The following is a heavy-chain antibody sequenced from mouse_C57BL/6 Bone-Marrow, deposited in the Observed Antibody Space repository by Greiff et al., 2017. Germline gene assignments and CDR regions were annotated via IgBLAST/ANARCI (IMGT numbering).Heavy chain of an antibody. V-gene: IGHV1-50*01. CDR2: IDPSDSYT. CDR1: GYTFTSYW. Sequence: QVQLQQPGAELVKPGASVKLSCKASGYTFTSYWMQWVKQRPGQGLEWIGEIDPSDSYTNYNQKFNGKATLTVDTASSTAYMQLSSLTSEDSAVYYCARDRYSRAYWGQGTLVTVSA. J-gene: IGHJ3*01. CDR3: ARDRYSRAY. D-gene: IGHD2-5*01.